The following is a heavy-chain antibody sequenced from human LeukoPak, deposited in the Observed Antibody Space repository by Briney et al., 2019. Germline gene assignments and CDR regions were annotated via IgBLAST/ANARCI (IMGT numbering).Heavy chain of an antibody. D-gene: IGHD3-10*01. Sequence: GGSLRLSCAASGFTFSSYWMSWVRQAPGKGLEWVANIKQDGSEKYYVDSVKGRFTISRDNAKNSLYLQMNSLRAEDTTVYYCARASITIRRHGPGNFDYWGQGTLVTVSS. J-gene: IGHJ4*02. CDR1: GFTFSSYW. V-gene: IGHV3-7*01. CDR3: ARASITIRRHGPGNFDY. CDR2: IKQDGSEK.